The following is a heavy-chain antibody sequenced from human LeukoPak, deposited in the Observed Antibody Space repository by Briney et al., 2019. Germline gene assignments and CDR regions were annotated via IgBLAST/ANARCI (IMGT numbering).Heavy chain of an antibody. D-gene: IGHD3-22*01. Sequence: PGGSLRLSCAASGFTFSSYAMSWVRQAPGKGLEWVSAISGSGGSTYYADSVKGRFTISRDNSKNTLYLQMNSLRAEDTAVYYCAKHYYDSSGYYLFDYWGQGTLVTVSS. J-gene: IGHJ4*02. CDR2: ISGSGGST. V-gene: IGHV3-23*01. CDR3: AKHYYDSSGYYLFDY. CDR1: GFTFSSYA.